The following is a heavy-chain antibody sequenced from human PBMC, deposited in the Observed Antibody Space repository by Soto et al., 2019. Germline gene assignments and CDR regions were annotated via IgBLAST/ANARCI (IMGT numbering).Heavy chain of an antibody. CDR2: ISYSGDTR. V-gene: IGHV3-23*01. CDR3: AKDIRGEAY. D-gene: IGHD2-21*01. CDR1: GFTFSSYA. J-gene: IGHJ4*02. Sequence: GSLRLSCAASGFTFSSYAMSWVRQAPGKGLEWVSSISYSGDTRYYADSVKGRFTISRDNSKNTMYLQMNSLRAEDTAVYCCAKDIRGEAYWGQGTLVTVSS.